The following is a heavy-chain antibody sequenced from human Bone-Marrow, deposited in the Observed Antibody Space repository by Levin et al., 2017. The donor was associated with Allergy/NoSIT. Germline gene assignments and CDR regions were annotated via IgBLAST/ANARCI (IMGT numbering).Heavy chain of an antibody. D-gene: IGHD7-27*01. CDR2: ISISGTTM. J-gene: IGHJ4*02. CDR3: TRDPRELGGRY. V-gene: IGHV3-48*02. CDR1: GFTLSSCS. Sequence: GESLKISCAASGFTLSSCSMNWVRQAPGKGLEWVSFISISGTTMYYADSVKGRFTISRDHAKNSLYLQMNSLRDEDTAVYYCTRDPRELGGRYWGQGTLVTVSS.